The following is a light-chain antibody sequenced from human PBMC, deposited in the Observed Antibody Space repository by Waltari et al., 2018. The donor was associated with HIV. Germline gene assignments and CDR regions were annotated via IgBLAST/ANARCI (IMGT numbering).Light chain of an antibody. Sequence: EIVMTQSPATLSVSLGERATLSCRASQSIRITLAWYQQKPGQAPRLLIYDASTRATGIPARFRGSGSGTEFTLNISSLQSEDFAVYYCQQYNNWPPLTFGQGTKVEIK. CDR2: DAS. CDR1: QSIRIT. CDR3: QQYNNWPPLT. J-gene: IGKJ1*01. V-gene: IGKV3-15*01.